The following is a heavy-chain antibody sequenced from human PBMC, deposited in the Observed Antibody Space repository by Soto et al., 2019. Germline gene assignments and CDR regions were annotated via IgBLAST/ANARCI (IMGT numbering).Heavy chain of an antibody. CDR3: ARGHVDIVATTQVPHYYYYGMDV. J-gene: IGHJ6*02. CDR1: GGTVSSYA. CDR2: IIPIFGTA. Sequence: QVQLVQSGAEVKKPGSSVKVSCKASGGTVSSYAISWVRQAPGQGLEWMGGIIPIFGTANYAQKFQGRVTITADESTSTAYRELSSLRSEDTAVYYCARGHVDIVATTQVPHYYYYGMDVWGQGTTVTVSS. D-gene: IGHD5-12*01. V-gene: IGHV1-69*12.